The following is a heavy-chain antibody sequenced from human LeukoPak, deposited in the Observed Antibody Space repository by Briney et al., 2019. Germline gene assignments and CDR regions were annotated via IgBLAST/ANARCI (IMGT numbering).Heavy chain of an antibody. CDR3: ARVLRPGYYYYYYGMDV. Sequence: GRSLRLSCAASGFIFSRYGMHWVRQAPGKGLEWVAVIWYNGSNKYYADSVKGRFTISRDNSKNTLYLQMNSLRAEDTAVYYCARVLRPGYYYYYYGMDVWGQGTTVTVSS. CDR1: GFIFSRYG. D-gene: IGHD3-9*01. CDR2: IWYNGSNK. J-gene: IGHJ6*02. V-gene: IGHV3-33*08.